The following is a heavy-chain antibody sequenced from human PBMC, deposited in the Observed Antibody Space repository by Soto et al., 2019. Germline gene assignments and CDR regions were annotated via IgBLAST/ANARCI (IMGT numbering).Heavy chain of an antibody. V-gene: IGHV1-8*01. D-gene: IGHD3-9*01. J-gene: IGHJ4*02. CDR1: GYTFTSYD. CDR3: ARVHYGILTGYTPHNY. Sequence: ASVKVSCKASGYTFTSYDINWVRQATGQGLEWMGWMNPNSGNTGYAQKFQGRVTMTRNTSISTAYMELSSLRSEDTAVYYSARVHYGILTGYTPHNYCRQRTLVTVSS. CDR2: MNPNSGNT.